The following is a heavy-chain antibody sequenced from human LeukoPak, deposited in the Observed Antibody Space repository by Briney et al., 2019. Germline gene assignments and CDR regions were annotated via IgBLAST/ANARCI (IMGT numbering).Heavy chain of an antibody. CDR1: GFTFSSYS. J-gene: IGHJ6*03. Sequence: GSLGLSCAASGFTFSSYSMNWVRQAPGKGLEWVSSISSSSSYIYYADSVKGRFTISRDNAKNSLYLQMNSLRAEDTAVYYCAKDGADIVVVPAAILGYYYYYMDVWGKGTTVTVSS. CDR2: ISSSSSYI. D-gene: IGHD2-2*02. V-gene: IGHV3-21*01. CDR3: AKDGADIVVVPAAILGYYYYYMDV.